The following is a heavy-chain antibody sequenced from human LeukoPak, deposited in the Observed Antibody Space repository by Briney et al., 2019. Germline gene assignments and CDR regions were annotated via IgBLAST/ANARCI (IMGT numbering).Heavy chain of an antibody. CDR1: AFTFSSYA. CDR3: AKGIRDYDY. CDR2: I. V-gene: IGHV3-23*01. J-gene: IGHJ4*02. Sequence: GGSLRLSCAASAFTFSSYAMSWVRQAPGKGLEWVPAIKGRFTISRDNSKNTLYLQMNSLRAEDTAVYYCAKGIRDYDYWGQGTLVTVSS. D-gene: IGHD5-18*01.